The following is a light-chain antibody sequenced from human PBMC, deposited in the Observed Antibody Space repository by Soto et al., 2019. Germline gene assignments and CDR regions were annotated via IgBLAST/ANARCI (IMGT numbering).Light chain of an antibody. Sequence: IVLTQSPGTLSLSPGERATLSCRASQSVSSSYLAWYQQKPGQAPRLLIYGASSRATGIPDRFSGSGSGTDFTLTISRLEPEDFAVYYCQQYGSSQGWTFGQGTKVDIK. CDR1: QSVSSSY. V-gene: IGKV3-20*01. CDR2: GAS. J-gene: IGKJ1*01. CDR3: QQYGSSQGWT.